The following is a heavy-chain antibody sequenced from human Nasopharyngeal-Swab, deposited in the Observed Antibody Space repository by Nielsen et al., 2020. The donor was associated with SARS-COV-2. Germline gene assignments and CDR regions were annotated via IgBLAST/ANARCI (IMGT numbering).Heavy chain of an antibody. D-gene: IGHD5-24*01. V-gene: IGHV5-51*01. CDR1: GYSFTSYW. CDR3: ARVKPSVVMATTGGWFDP. Sequence: GESLKISCKGSGYSFTSYWIGWVRQMPGKGLEWMGIIYPGDSDTRYSPSFQGQVTISADKSISTAYLQWSSLKASDTAMYYCARVKPSVVMATTGGWFDPWGQGTLVTVSS. J-gene: IGHJ5*02. CDR2: IYPGDSDT.